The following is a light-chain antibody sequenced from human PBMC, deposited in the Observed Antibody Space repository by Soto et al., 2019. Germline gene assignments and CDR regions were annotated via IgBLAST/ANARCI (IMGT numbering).Light chain of an antibody. J-gene: IGKJ4*01. Sequence: IQLTQSPSSLSASIGDRVTIACRASQGIISYLVWYQQKPGKAPKLLIHGASNLESGVPSRFSGSGSGTDFTLTISSLQPEDFATYYCQQVKSYPFTFGGGTKGEIK. V-gene: IGKV1-9*01. CDR3: QQVKSYPFT. CDR1: QGIISY. CDR2: GAS.